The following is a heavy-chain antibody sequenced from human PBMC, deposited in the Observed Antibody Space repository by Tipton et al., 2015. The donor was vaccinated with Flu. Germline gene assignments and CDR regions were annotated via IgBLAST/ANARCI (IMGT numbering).Heavy chain of an antibody. D-gene: IGHD6-13*01. CDR3: ARGWRGIAAAFTPNYYFDC. V-gene: IGHV3-7*01. CDR2: MKQDGSEK. CDR1: GFTFRTYW. Sequence: SLRLSCAASGFTFRTYWMSWVRQAPGKGLEWVANMKQDGSEKYYVDSVKGRFTISRDNAKNSLFLQMNSLRAEDTAVYYCARGWRGIAAAFTPNYYFDCWGQGTLVTVSS. J-gene: IGHJ4*02.